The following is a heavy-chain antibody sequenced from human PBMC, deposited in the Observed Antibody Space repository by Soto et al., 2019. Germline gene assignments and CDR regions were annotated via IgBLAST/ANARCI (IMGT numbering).Heavy chain of an antibody. CDR3: ARVFSDSSSFFDP. J-gene: IGHJ5*02. V-gene: IGHV4-4*02. CDR1: GASISSSYW. CDR2: IYYSGST. Sequence: SETLSLTCVVSGASISSSYWWSWVRQPPGKGLEWIGYIYYSGSTYYNPSLKSRVTISVDTSKNQFSLKLSSVTAADTAVYYCARVFSDSSSFFDPWGQGTLVTVSS. D-gene: IGHD6-13*01.